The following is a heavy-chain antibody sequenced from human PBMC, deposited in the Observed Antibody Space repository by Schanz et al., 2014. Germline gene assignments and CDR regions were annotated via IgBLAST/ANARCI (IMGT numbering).Heavy chain of an antibody. CDR3: AKSLESCPGGRCSRGYFDY. J-gene: IGHJ4*02. V-gene: IGHV3-23*01. Sequence: EVQLLESGGGLVQPGGSLRLSCAASGFNFNNFAMTWVRQAPGKGLEWVSFIYIGGNTYYADSVKGRFTISRDNSKNTVYIQMNSLRAEDTAVYYCAKSLESCPGGRCSRGYFDYWGQGTLXTVSS. D-gene: IGHD2-8*02. CDR2: FIYIGGNT. CDR1: GFNFNNFA.